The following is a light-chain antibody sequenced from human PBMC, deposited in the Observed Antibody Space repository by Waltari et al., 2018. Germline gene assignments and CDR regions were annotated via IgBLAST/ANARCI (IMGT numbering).Light chain of an antibody. V-gene: IGKV1-39*01. CDR2: VAS. CDR3: QQCNTPPYT. CDR1: QTIRTS. Sequence: DIQMTQSPSSLSASVGDRVTITCRASQTIRTSLNWLQQKPGKAPELLIYVASSLQSGVSSRFSGSGSGTDFTLTISSLQPEDSATYYCQQCNTPPYTFGQGTKLEI. J-gene: IGKJ2*01.